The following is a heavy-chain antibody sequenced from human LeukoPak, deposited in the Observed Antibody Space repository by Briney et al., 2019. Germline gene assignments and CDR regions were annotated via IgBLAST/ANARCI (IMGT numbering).Heavy chain of an antibody. Sequence: PGGSLRLSCAASGFTFSGSAMHWVRQASGKGLEWVGRIRSKANRYATAYAASVKGRFTISRDDSKNTAYLQMNSLKTEDTAVYYCAKDRYSNYGNWFDPWGQGTLVTVFS. V-gene: IGHV3-73*01. J-gene: IGHJ5*02. CDR3: AKDRYSNYGNWFDP. CDR1: GFTFSGSA. CDR2: IRSKANRYAT. D-gene: IGHD4-11*01.